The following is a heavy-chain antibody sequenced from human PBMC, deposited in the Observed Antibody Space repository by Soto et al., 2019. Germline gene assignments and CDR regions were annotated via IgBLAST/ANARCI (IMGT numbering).Heavy chain of an antibody. V-gene: IGHV3-23*01. CDR1: EFTFSSSA. J-gene: IGHJ4*02. CDR3: AKDFYGDYPDYFGS. D-gene: IGHD4-17*01. CDR2: IRGSVGST. Sequence: EVQLLESGGGLVQPGGSLRLSCAASEFTFSSSAMGWVRQAPGKGLEWVSGIRGSVGSTYYADSVEGRFTISRDNSNNTLYLQMNSLRAEDTAVYYCAKDFYGDYPDYFGSWGQGTRVTVSS.